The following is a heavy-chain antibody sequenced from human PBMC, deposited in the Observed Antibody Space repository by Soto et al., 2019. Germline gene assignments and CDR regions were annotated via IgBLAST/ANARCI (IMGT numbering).Heavy chain of an antibody. CDR3: ARNLGYYYDSSGPFDY. CDR2: ISGSGGST. Sequence: GGSLRLSCAASGVTFSSYAMSLVRQAPGKGLEWVSVISGSGGSTYYADSVKGRFTISRDNAKNSLYLQMNSLRAEDTAVYYCARNLGYYYDSSGPFDYWGQGTLVTVSS. CDR1: GVTFSSYA. V-gene: IGHV3-23*01. J-gene: IGHJ4*02. D-gene: IGHD3-22*01.